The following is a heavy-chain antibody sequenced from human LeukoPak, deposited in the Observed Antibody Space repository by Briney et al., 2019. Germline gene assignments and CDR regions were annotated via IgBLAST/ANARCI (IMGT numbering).Heavy chain of an antibody. Sequence: GGSLRLSCAASGFTFSTYAMHWVRQASWKGLEYVSAISSNGGSTYYANSVKGRFTISRDNSKNTLYLQMGSLRAEDMAVYYCARDYCSSTSCLLDYWGQGTLVTVSS. J-gene: IGHJ4*02. CDR2: ISSNGGST. V-gene: IGHV3-64*01. D-gene: IGHD2-2*01. CDR1: GFTFSTYA. CDR3: ARDYCSSTSCLLDY.